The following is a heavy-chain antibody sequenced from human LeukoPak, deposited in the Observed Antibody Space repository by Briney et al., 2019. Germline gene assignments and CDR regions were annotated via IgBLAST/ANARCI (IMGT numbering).Heavy chain of an antibody. D-gene: IGHD2-2*01. J-gene: IGHJ5*02. V-gene: IGHV3-23*01. CDR2: ISGSGGST. CDR1: GFTFSSYA. Sequence: GGSLRLSCAASGFTFSSYAMSWVRQAPGKGLEWVSAISGSGGSTYYADSVKGRFTISRDNSKNTLYLQMNSLRAEDTAVYYCAKMDGVPAAPGDWFDPWGQGTLVTVSS. CDR3: AKMDGVPAAPGDWFDP.